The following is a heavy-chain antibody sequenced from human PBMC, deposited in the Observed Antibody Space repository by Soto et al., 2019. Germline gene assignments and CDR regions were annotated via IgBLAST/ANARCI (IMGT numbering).Heavy chain of an antibody. CDR1: GGSFSGYY. CDR2: INHSGST. D-gene: IGHD3-10*01. V-gene: IGHV4-34*01. J-gene: IGHJ3*02. Sequence: SQTLSLTCAVYGGSFSGYYWSWIRQPPGKGLEWIGEINHSGSTNYNPSLKSRVTISVDTSKNQFSLKLSSVTAADTAVYYCARAKNLYYHDAFDIWGQGTMVTVS. CDR3: ARAKNLYYHDAFDI.